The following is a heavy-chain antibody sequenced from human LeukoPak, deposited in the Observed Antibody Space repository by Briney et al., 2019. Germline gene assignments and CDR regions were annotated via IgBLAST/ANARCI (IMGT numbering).Heavy chain of an antibody. CDR2: IYPGDSDT. Sequence: GESLKISCXGPGYSFTSYWIGWVRQMPGKGLEWMGIIYPGDSDTRYSPSFQGQVTISADKSISTAYLQWSSLKASDTAMYYCARPPRDGYNLDAFDIWGQGTMVTVSS. J-gene: IGHJ3*02. CDR1: GYSFTSYW. CDR3: ARPPRDGYNLDAFDI. V-gene: IGHV5-51*01. D-gene: IGHD5-24*01.